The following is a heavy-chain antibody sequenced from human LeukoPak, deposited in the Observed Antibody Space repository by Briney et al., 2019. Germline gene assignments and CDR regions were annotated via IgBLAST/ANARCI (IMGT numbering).Heavy chain of an antibody. CDR2: ISSSSSYI. V-gene: IGHV3-21*01. CDR3: ARGRSGWYHNFDY. D-gene: IGHD6-19*01. J-gene: IGHJ4*02. Sequence: PGGSLRLSCAASGFTFSSYSKNGVRQAPGKGLEWVSSISSSSSYIYYADSVKGRFTISRDNAKNSLYLQMNSLRAEDTAVYYWARGRSGWYHNFDYWGQGTLVTVSS. CDR1: GFTFSSYS.